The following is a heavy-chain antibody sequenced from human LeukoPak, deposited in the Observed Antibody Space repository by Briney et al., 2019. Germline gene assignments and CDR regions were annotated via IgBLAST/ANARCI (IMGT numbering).Heavy chain of an antibody. CDR2: FDPEDGET. CDR1: GYTLTELS. V-gene: IGHV1-24*01. J-gene: IGHJ3*02. CDR3: ATYDSSVWGSPIGEDAFDI. D-gene: IGHD3-16*01. Sequence: GASVKVSRKVSGYTLTELSMHWVRQAPGKGLEWMGGFDPEDGETIYAQKFQGRVTMTEDTSTDTAYMELSSLRSEDTAVYYCATYDSSVWGSPIGEDAFDIWGQGTMVTVSS.